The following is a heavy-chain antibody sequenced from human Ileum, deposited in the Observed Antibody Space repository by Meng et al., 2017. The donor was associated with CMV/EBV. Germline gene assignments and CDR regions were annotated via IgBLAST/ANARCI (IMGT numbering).Heavy chain of an antibody. CDR2: TYYMSKWNN. CDR3: ARGQFSALDF. J-gene: IGHJ4*02. D-gene: IGHD4-11*01. Sequence: QVQLHQSGPRLVRPSQTLSLTWAISGDSVFNKNVAWNWIRQSPSRGLEWLGRTYYMSKWNNDYAASVESRIIVNLDTFTNQLSLQLNSVTPDDTAVYYCARGQFSALDFWGQGTLVTVSS. V-gene: IGHV6-1*01. CDR1: GDSVFNKNVA.